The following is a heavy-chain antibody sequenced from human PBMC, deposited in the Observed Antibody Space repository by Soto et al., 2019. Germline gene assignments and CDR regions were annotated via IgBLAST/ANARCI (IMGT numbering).Heavy chain of an antibody. D-gene: IGHD5-12*01. V-gene: IGHV3-23*01. CDR3: AKGSGGYDSHLGDS. CDR1: GFTFSKSA. CDR2: ISGSGDYT. Sequence: EVQLLESGGGLVQPGGSLRLFCVASGFTFSKSAMSWVRQAPGKGLEWVSGISGSGDYTYYADSVKGRFTISRDNSKNTLYLQMSSLGAEDTAVYYCAKGSGGYDSHLGDSWGQGTLVTVSS. J-gene: IGHJ4*02.